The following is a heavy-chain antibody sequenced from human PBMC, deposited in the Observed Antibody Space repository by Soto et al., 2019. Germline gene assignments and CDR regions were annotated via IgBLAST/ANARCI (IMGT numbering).Heavy chain of an antibody. Sequence: VQLVESGGGVVQPGRSLRLSCAASGFMFSNYGMHWVRQAPGKGLEWVAVIWFDGSKKYYVDSVKGRFSISRDNSKNRLYLQMNNLRAEDTAVYYCAGAGTGFDYWGQGTLVIVSS. CDR2: IWFDGSKK. D-gene: IGHD3-10*01. CDR3: AGAGTGFDY. J-gene: IGHJ4*02. V-gene: IGHV3-33*01. CDR1: GFMFSNYG.